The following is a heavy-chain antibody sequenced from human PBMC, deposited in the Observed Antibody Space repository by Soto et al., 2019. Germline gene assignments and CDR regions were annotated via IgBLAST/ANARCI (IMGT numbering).Heavy chain of an antibody. Sequence: SETLSLTCTVSGDSISSGNKYWSWIRQPPGKGLEWIGYVFSSGTTYYNPSLKGRVSISLDASENQFSLKFASVTDADSAVYYCARVPSPFDYYYAMDVWDQGTTVTVSS. J-gene: IGHJ6*02. CDR2: VFSSGTT. V-gene: IGHV4-30-4*01. CDR1: GDSISSGNKY. CDR3: ARVPSPFDYYYAMDV. D-gene: IGHD3-16*01.